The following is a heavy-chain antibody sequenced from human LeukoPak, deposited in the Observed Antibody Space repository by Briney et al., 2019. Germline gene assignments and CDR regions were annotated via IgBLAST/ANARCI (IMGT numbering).Heavy chain of an antibody. D-gene: IGHD3-16*02. CDR1: GFTSSDYT. Sequence: GGSLRLSCAASGFTSSDYTMNWVRQSPGKGLEWVSGISVSDDSTYYVDSVKGRFTISRDNAKNSLYLQMNSLRAEDTAVYYCARVGYMITFGGVIVSYYYGMDVWGQGTTVTVSS. CDR3: ARVGYMITFGGVIVSYYYGMDV. J-gene: IGHJ6*02. CDR2: ISVSDDST. V-gene: IGHV3-23*01.